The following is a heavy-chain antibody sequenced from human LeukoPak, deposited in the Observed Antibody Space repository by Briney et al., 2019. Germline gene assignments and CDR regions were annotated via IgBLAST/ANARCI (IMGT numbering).Heavy chain of an antibody. CDR2: ISGTSSDT. Sequence: GGSLRLSCSASGFTFSDYYMSWLRQAPGKGLEYLSYISGTSSDTNYADSVRGRFTISRDNAENSLYLQMNSLRVEDTAVYYCAKGAGEWLYYFDYWGQGTLVTVSS. D-gene: IGHD3-3*01. CDR1: GFTFSDYY. CDR3: AKGAGEWLYYFDY. J-gene: IGHJ4*02. V-gene: IGHV3-11*06.